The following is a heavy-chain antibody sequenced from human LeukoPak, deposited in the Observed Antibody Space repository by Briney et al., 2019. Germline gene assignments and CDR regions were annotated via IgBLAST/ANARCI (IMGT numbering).Heavy chain of an antibody. Sequence: SETLSLTCTVSGGSISSYYWTWIRQPAGKGLEWIGRMFTSGGTDYNPSLKSRVTMSLDTSKNQISLELTTVTAADTAVYYCSRGLVYSSGYDYGLDVWGRGTRVTVSS. V-gene: IGHV4-4*07. J-gene: IGHJ6*02. CDR1: GGSISSYY. CDR2: MFTSGGT. D-gene: IGHD6-19*01. CDR3: SRGLVYSSGYDYGLDV.